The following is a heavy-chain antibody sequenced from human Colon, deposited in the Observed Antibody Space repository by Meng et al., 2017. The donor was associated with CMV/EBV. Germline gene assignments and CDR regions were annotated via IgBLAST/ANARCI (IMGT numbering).Heavy chain of an antibody. D-gene: IGHD6-19*01. CDR1: VLAVSNDYR. V-gene: IGHV4-4*02. CDR3: ASSSGWWRIDY. J-gene: IGHJ4*01. CDR2: VSQDGRT. Sequence: VQLQESGSRLVTPSGTLSLTCPVSVLAVSNDYRWTWVRQAPGKGLEWIGEVSQDGRTNSNPSLKSRLSMSVDKSKNQFSLNLRSVTAADTASYFCASSSGWWRIDYWGHGTLVTVSS.